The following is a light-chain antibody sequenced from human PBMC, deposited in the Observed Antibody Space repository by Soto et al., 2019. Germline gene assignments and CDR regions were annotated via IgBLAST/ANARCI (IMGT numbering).Light chain of an antibody. CDR3: AAWDDSLKAML. J-gene: IGLJ3*02. V-gene: IGLV2-14*01. CDR2: EVS. Sequence: QSALTQPASVSGSPGQSITISCTGTSSDVGGYNYVSWYQQHPGKAPKLMIYEVSNRPSGVSNRFSGSKSGNTASLTISGLQAEDEAHYYCAAWDDSLKAMLFGGGTKLTVL. CDR1: SSDVGGYNY.